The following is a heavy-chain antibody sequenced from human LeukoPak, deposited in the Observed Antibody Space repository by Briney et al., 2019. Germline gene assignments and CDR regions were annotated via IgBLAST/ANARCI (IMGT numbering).Heavy chain of an antibody. J-gene: IGHJ4*02. Sequence: GPLRLSFAASGFPFNTYVMHWVRPAPGKGLEWVAFIRYDGSNKYSADSVKGRFTISRDNSKNTLYLQMNSLRAEDTAVYYCVKDEVVGGDRAGVIDYGGQGTLVTVSA. D-gene: IGHD4-17*01. CDR2: IRYDGSNK. CDR1: GFPFNTYV. V-gene: IGHV3-30*02. CDR3: VKDEVVGGDRAGVIDY.